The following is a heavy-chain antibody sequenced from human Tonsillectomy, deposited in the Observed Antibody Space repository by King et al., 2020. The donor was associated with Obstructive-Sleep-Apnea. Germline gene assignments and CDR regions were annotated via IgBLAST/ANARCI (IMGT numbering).Heavy chain of an antibody. CDR1: GGSISRSY. Sequence: VQLQESGPGLVKPSETLSLTCSFSGGSISRSYWSWIRQPPGKGLEWIGHISNSGSTKCNPPLKSRVTMSVDTSTNQFSLRLGSVIAADTAVYFCARLRSDWLYYFDSWGQGTLVTVSS. CDR3: ARLRSDWLYYFDS. V-gene: IGHV4-59*08. D-gene: IGHD3-9*01. J-gene: IGHJ4*02. CDR2: ISNSGST.